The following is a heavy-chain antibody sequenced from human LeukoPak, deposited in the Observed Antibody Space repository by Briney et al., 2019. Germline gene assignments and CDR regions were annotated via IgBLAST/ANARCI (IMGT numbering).Heavy chain of an antibody. J-gene: IGHJ4*02. CDR3: ASSSIMIPFGGVSHY. CDR2: INHSGST. D-gene: IGHD3-16*01. CDR1: GGSFSGYY. Sequence: SETLSLTCAVYGGSFSGYYWSWIRRPPGKGLEWIGEINHSGSTNYNPSLKSRVTISVDTSKNQFSLKLSSVTAADTAVYYCASSSIMIPFGGVSHYWGQGTLVTVSS. V-gene: IGHV4-34*01.